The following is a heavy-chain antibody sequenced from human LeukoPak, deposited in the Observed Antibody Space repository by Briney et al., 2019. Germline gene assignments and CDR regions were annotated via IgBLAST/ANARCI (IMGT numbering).Heavy chain of an antibody. CDR3: ARANLVFRNYYFDY. J-gene: IGHJ4*02. CDR1: GGSISSSSYY. D-gene: IGHD1-14*01. CDR2: IYYSGST. V-gene: IGHV4-39*01. Sequence: PSETLSLTCTVSGGSISSSSYYWGWIRQPPGKGLEWIGSIYYSGSTYYNPSLKSRVTISVDTSKNQFSLKLSSVTAADTAVYYCARANLVFRNYYFDYWGQGTLVTVSS.